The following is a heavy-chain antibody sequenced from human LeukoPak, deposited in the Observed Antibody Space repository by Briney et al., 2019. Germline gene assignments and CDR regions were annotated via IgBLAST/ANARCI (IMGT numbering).Heavy chain of an antibody. Sequence: PGGSLRLSCAASGVTLSTYAMSWARQAPGKGLEWVSGISSGGSGDNTYYADSVKGRFTISRDNAKNSLYLQMSNLRAEDTAVYFCARGGGLDVWGQGATVTVSS. D-gene: IGHD3-16*01. V-gene: IGHV3-23*01. CDR1: GVTLSTYA. CDR3: ARGGGLDV. J-gene: IGHJ6*02. CDR2: ISSGGSGDNT.